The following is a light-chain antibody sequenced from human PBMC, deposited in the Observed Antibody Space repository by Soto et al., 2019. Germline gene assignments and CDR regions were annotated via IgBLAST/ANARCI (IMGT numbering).Light chain of an antibody. CDR3: CSYAGSYKGYV. V-gene: IGLV2-11*01. J-gene: IGLJ1*01. CDR2: DVS. Sequence: QSALTQPRSVSGSPGQSVTISCTGTISDVGGYNYVSWYQQHPGKAPKLMIYDVSKRSSGVPDRFSGSKSGNTASLTISGLQAEDEADYYCCSYAGSYKGYVFVTGTKVTVL. CDR1: ISDVGGYNY.